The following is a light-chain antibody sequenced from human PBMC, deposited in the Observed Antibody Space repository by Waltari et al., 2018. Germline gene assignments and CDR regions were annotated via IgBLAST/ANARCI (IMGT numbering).Light chain of an antibody. V-gene: IGLV2-8*01. CDR3: SSYVANNNPV. CDR1: SSDVGGYNF. J-gene: IGLJ2*01. CDR2: EVS. Sequence: QSALTQPPSASGSPGQSVTISCTGTSSDVGGYNFVSWYQHHPGNAPRLIIYEVSERPSGGPDRVSGSKSGNTASLTVSWLQAEDEADYYCSSYVANNNPVFGGGTKLTVL.